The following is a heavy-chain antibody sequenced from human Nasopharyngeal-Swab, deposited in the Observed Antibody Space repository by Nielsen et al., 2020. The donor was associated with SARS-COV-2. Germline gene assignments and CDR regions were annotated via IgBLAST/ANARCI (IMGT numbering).Heavy chain of an antibody. CDR3: AWKSSGWYGSYDY. V-gene: IGHV5-51*01. J-gene: IGHJ4*02. CDR1: GSSFTISW. Sequence: GGSLRLSCHCSGSSFTISWIAWVRQMPGKGLEWMGIIYPGDSDTRYSPSFQGQVTISADKSINTAFLQWSSLKASDTAMYYCAWKSSGWYGSYDYWGQGTLVTVSS. CDR2: IYPGDSDT. D-gene: IGHD6-19*01.